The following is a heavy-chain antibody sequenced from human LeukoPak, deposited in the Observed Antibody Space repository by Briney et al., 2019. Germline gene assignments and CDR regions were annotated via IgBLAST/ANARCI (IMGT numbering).Heavy chain of an antibody. CDR2: ISAYNGNT. CDR3: ARGSVVVAEQYYYYYYMDV. Sequence: ASVKVSCKASGYTFTSYGISWVRQAPGQGLEWMGWISAYNGNTNYAQKLQGRVTMTTDTSTSTAYMELSSLRSEDTAVYYCARGSVVVAEQYYYYYYMDVWGKGTTVTVSS. CDR1: GYTFTSYG. D-gene: IGHD2-15*01. J-gene: IGHJ6*03. V-gene: IGHV1-18*01.